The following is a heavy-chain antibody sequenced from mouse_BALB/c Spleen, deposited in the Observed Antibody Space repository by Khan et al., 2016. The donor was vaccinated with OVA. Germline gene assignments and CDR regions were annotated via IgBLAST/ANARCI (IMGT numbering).Heavy chain of an antibody. CDR2: ISSGGHYT. V-gene: IGHV5-6*01. CDR1: GFTFSTYG. CDR3: ARLAYYYNSEGFAY. D-gene: IGHD1-1*02. J-gene: IGHJ3*01. Sequence: EVELVESGGDLVKTGGSLKLSCAASGFTFSTYGMSWVRQTPEKRLEWVATISSGGHYTYYIENVKGRFNISRDNSKNIPYLQMTSLRSEDTAMYYCARLAYYYNSEGFAYWGQGTLVTVSA.